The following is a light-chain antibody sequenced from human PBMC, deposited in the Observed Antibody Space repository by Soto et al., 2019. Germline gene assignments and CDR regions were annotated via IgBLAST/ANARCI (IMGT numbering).Light chain of an antibody. CDR1: SSNIGSNT. J-gene: IGLJ3*02. V-gene: IGLV1-44*01. CDR3: AAWDDSLNGWV. Sequence: QSVLTQPPSASETPGQRVTISCSGSSSNIGSNTVNWYQQLPGTAPKLLIYNNNQRPSGVPDRFSGSKSDISASLAISGLQSEDEADYYCAAWDDSLNGWVFGGGTQLTVL. CDR2: NNN.